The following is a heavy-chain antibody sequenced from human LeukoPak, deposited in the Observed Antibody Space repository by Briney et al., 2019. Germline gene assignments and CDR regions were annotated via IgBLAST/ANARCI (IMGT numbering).Heavy chain of an antibody. CDR2: ISPDEINT. J-gene: IGHJ3*02. V-gene: IGHV3-74*01. CDR3: AKDRIAGTSDAFDI. Sequence: GGSLRLSCAASGFTFSNYRMHWVRQGPGKGLVWVSRISPDEINTNYADSVRGRFTISRDNAKNTLYLQMNSLRAEDTAVYYCAKDRIAGTSDAFDIWGQGTMVTVSS. CDR1: GFTFSNYR. D-gene: IGHD6-13*01.